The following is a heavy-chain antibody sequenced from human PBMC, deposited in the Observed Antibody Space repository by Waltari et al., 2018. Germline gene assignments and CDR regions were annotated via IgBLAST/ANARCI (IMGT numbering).Heavy chain of an antibody. V-gene: IGHV1-3*01. CDR1: GYTFTSYA. D-gene: IGHD5-12*01. CDR3: ARGPRGGYGYYYYYYGMDV. CDR2: INAGNGNT. J-gene: IGHJ6*02. Sequence: QVQLVQSGAEVKKPGASVKVSCKASGYTFTSYAMHWVRQAPGQRLEWMGWINAGNGNTKYSQKFQGRVTITRDTSASTAYMELSSLRSEDTAVYYCARGPRGGYGYYYYYYGMDVWGQGTTVTVSS.